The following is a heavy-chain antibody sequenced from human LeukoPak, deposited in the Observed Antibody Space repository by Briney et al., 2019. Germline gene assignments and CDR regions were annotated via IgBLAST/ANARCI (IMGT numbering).Heavy chain of an antibody. CDR1: AFTFSSDW. J-gene: IGHJ4*02. Sequence: PGGSLRLSCAASAFTFSSDWMSWVRQAPGKGLEWVSNKKQDGSEKYYLDSVKGRFTISRDNAKNSLYLQMISLRAEDTAVYYCARGSTTVTPRNFDYWGQGTLVTVSS. D-gene: IGHD4-11*01. CDR2: KKQDGSEK. CDR3: ARGSTTVTPRNFDY. V-gene: IGHV3-7*05.